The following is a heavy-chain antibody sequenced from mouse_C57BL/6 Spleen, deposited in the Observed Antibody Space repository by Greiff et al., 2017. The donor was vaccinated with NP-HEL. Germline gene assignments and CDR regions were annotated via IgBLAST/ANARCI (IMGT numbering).Heavy chain of an antibody. D-gene: IGHD1-1*01. V-gene: IGHV1-55*01. CDR1: GYTFTSYW. Sequence: QVQLKQPGAELVKPGASVKMSCKASGYTFTSYWITWVKQRPGQGLEWIGDIYPGSGSTNYNEKFKGKATLTVDTSSSTAYMELHSLTSEDSAVYFCARRLIITTVVPFDYWGQGTTLTVSS. CDR2: IYPGSGST. J-gene: IGHJ2*01. CDR3: ARRLIITTVVPFDY.